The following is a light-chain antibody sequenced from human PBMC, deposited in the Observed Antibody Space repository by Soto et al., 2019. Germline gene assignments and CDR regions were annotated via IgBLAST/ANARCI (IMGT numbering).Light chain of an antibody. J-gene: IGKJ2*01. CDR3: QQRRNLPYT. Sequence: TLLTQSPGTLSLSPGERATLSCRASQSVSNYLAWFQQKPGQAPRLLIFDTTNRAPGTPARFSGSGSVTDFTLTISSLEPEDFAVYYCQQRRNLPYTFGQGTKREIK. CDR1: QSVSNY. V-gene: IGKV3-11*01. CDR2: DTT.